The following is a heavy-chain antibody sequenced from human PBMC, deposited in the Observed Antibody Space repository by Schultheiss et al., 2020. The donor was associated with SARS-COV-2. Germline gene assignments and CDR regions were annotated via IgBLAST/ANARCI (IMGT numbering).Heavy chain of an antibody. Sequence: SQTLSLTCTVSGGSISSSNYYWSWIRQPPGKGLEWIGEVNHSGSTNYKPSLKSRVTISVDTSKNQFSLKLSSVTAADTAVYYCARGSAAAGRANWFDPWGQGTLVTVSS. CDR3: ARGSAAAGRANWFDP. D-gene: IGHD6-13*01. CDR2: VNHSGST. J-gene: IGHJ5*02. CDR1: GGSISSSNYY. V-gene: IGHV4-39*07.